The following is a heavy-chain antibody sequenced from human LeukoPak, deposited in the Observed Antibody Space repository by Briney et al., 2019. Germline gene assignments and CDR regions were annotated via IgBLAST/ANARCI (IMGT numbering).Heavy chain of an antibody. V-gene: IGHV3-43*01. CDR2: ISWDGGST. CDR3: ARDRDWYTFDY. CDR1: GFTFDDYT. D-gene: IGHD2-21*01. J-gene: IGHJ4*02. Sequence: GGSLRLSCAASGFTFDDYTMHWVRQAPGKGLEWVSLISWDGGSTYYADSVKGRFTISRDNAKNSLYLQMNSLRADDTAVYYCARDRDWYTFDYWGQGALVTVSS.